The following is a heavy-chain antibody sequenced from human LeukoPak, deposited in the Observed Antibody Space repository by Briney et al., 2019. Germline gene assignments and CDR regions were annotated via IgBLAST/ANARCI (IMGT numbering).Heavy chain of an antibody. CDR2: IYYTGST. CDR1: GGSVTSGGFY. J-gene: IGHJ5*02. CDR3: ARHSGSGSESRPFDP. Sequence: PLETLSLTCSVSGGSVTSGGFYWGWLRQHPGKGPEWIATIYYTGSTYYNPSLKSRVTISIDTSKNQFSLRMTSVTATDTAVYHSARHSGSGSESRPFDPWGQGTLVTVSS. D-gene: IGHD3-10*01. V-gene: IGHV4-39*01.